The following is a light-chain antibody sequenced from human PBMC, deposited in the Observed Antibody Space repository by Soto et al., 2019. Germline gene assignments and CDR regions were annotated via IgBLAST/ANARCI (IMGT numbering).Light chain of an antibody. CDR2: DVI. V-gene: IGLV2-14*01. J-gene: IGLJ1*01. Sequence: QSALTQPASVSGSPGQSITISCTGTSNDVGNYNYVSWYQQRPGNAPKLMIYDVIYRPSGVSNRFSGSKSGNTASLTISGLQAEDEADYYCNSFTSDSTYVFGTGTKVTVL. CDR3: NSFTSDSTYV. CDR1: SNDVGNYNY.